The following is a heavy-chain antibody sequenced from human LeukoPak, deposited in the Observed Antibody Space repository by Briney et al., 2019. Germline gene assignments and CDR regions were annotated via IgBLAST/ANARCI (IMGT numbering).Heavy chain of an antibody. D-gene: IGHD6-13*01. CDR2: ISWNSGSI. Sequence: QAGGSLRLSCAASGFTFDDYAMHWVRQAPGKGLEWVSGISWNSGSIGYADSVKGRFTISRDNAKNSLYLQMNSLRAEDTALYYCVTLAASPPDYWGQGTLVTVSS. J-gene: IGHJ4*02. CDR3: VTLAASPPDY. CDR1: GFTFDDYA. V-gene: IGHV3-9*01.